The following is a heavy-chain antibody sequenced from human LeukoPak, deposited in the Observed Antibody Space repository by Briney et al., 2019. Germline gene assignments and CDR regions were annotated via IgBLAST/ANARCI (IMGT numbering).Heavy chain of an antibody. J-gene: IGHJ4*02. Sequence: GGSLRLSCAASGFTFSSYGMPWVRQAPGKGLEWVAVISYDGSNKYYADSVKGRFTISRDNSKNTLYLQMNSLRAEDTAVYYCAKESCSGGSCSFDYWGQGTLVTVSS. CDR3: AKESCSGGSCSFDY. V-gene: IGHV3-30*18. CDR1: GFTFSSYG. CDR2: ISYDGSNK. D-gene: IGHD2-15*01.